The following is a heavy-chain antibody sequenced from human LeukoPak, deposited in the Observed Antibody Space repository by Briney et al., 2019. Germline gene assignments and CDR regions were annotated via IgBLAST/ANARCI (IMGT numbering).Heavy chain of an antibody. CDR2: IFTGGST. Sequence: SGSLSLTCTVSGGSISSYYWSWIRQPAGKGLEWIGRIFTGGSTNYNPSLKSRVTMSVDTSKNQFSLKLSSVTAADTAVYYCARGYSSGYYTAHDNAFDIWGQGTMVTV. D-gene: IGHD3-22*01. V-gene: IGHV4-4*07. CDR1: GGSISSYY. J-gene: IGHJ3*02. CDR3: ARGYSSGYYTAHDNAFDI.